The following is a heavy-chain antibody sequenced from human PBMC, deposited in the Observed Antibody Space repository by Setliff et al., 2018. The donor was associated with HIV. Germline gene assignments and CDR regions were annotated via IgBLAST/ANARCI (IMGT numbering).Heavy chain of an antibody. D-gene: IGHD2-21*02. V-gene: IGHV4-59*01. CDR1: SDSISSSY. CDR2: VHHSGST. Sequence: TSETLSLTCTVSSDSISSSYWTWIRQPPGQGLEWIGYVHHSGSTKYNASLRSRVTMSVDTSKNLFSLTLRSVTAADTAVYYCASAGPYCGDDCPYNWLTPWGQGTLVTV. CDR3: ASAGPYCGDDCPYNWLTP. J-gene: IGHJ5*02.